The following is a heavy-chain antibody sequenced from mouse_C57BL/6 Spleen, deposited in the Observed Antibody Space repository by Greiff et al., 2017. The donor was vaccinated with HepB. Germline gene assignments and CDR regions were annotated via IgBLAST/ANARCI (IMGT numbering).Heavy chain of an antibody. CDR2: INPNNGGT. V-gene: IGHV1-26*01. D-gene: IGHD1-1*01. J-gene: IGHJ1*03. Sequence: EVQLQQSGPELVKPGASVKISCKASGYTFTDYYMNWVKQSHGKSLEWIGDINPNNGGTSYNQKFKGKATLTVDKSSSTAYMELRSLTSEDSAVYYCARAYYYGLYWYFDVWGTGTTVTVSS. CDR1: GYTFTDYY. CDR3: ARAYYYGLYWYFDV.